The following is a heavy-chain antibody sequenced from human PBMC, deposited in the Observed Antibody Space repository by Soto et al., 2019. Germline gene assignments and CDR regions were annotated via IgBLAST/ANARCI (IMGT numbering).Heavy chain of an antibody. CDR3: AKDHRNPGIVGATTSFDY. Sequence: PGGSLRLSCAASGFTFSSYAMSWVRQAPGKGLEWVSAISGSGGSTYYADSVKGRFTISRDNSKNTLYLQMNSLRAEDTAVYYCAKDHRNPGIVGATTSFDYWGQGNLVTVSS. V-gene: IGHV3-23*01. D-gene: IGHD1-26*01. CDR2: ISGSGGST. J-gene: IGHJ4*02. CDR1: GFTFSSYA.